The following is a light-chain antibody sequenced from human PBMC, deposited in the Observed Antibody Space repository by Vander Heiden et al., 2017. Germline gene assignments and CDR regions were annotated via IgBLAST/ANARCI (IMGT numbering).Light chain of an antibody. J-gene: IGLJ2*01. Sequence: SYELTQPPSVSASPGQTARITCSGDALPKQYAYWYQQKPGQAPVLVIYKDSERPSGIPERFSGSSSGTTVTLTISGVQAEDEADYYCQSADSSGTYPVVFGGGTKLTVL. CDR3: QSADSSGTYPVV. CDR1: ALPKQY. V-gene: IGLV3-25*03. CDR2: KDS.